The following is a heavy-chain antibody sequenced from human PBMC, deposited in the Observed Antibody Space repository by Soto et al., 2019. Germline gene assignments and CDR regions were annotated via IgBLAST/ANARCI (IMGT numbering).Heavy chain of an antibody. CDR2: TRNKANRYTT. J-gene: IGHJ4*02. CDR1: GFTFSDHY. D-gene: IGHD3-10*01. CDR3: VRVRGGGTYHFDY. Sequence: VQLVESGGGLVQPGGSLRLSCAASGFTFSDHYMDWVRQAPGKGLEWVGRTRNKANRYTTEYAASVKGRFTISRDDSKNALYLQMNSLKTDDTAVYYCVRVRGGGTYHFDYWGQGTLVTVSS. V-gene: IGHV3-72*01.